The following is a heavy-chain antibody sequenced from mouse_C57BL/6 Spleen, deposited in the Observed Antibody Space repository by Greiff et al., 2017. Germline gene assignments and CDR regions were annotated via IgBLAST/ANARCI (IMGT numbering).Heavy chain of an antibody. V-gene: IGHV1-64*01. J-gene: IGHJ2*01. CDR1: GYTFTSYW. Sequence: QVHVKQPGAELVKPGASVKLSCTASGYTFTSYWMHWVKQRPGQGLEWIGMLHPNSGSTNYNEKFKSKATLTVDKSSSTAYMQLSSLTSEDSAVYYCAKLGREGYYFDYWGQGTTLTVSS. CDR3: AKLGREGYYFDY. CDR2: LHPNSGST. D-gene: IGHD4-1*01.